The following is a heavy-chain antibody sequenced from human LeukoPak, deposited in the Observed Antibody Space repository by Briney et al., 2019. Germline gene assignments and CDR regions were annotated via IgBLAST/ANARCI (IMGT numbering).Heavy chain of an antibody. V-gene: IGHV4-31*03. CDR2: IYYSGST. CDR3: ARDIFDYYDSSGYYGMDV. CDR1: GGSISSGGYY. Sequence: SETLSLTCTVSGGSISSGGYYWSWIRQHPGKGLEWIGYIYYSGSTYYNPSLKSRVTISVDTSKNQFSLKLSSVTAADTAVYYCARDIFDYYDSSGYYGMDVWGQGTTVTVSS. D-gene: IGHD3-22*01. J-gene: IGHJ6*02.